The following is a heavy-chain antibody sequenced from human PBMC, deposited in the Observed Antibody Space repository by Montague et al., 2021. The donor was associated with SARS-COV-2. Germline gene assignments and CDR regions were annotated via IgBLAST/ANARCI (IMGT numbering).Heavy chain of an antibody. CDR3: ARQGDQLLLEYWFDP. V-gene: IGHV4-39*01. J-gene: IGHJ5*02. D-gene: IGHD2-2*01. CDR2: IYYSGST. Sequence: SETLSLTCTVFVGSISSSSYYWGWIRQPPGKGLEWIGCIYYSGSTYYNPSLKSRVTISVDTSKNQFSLKLSSVTAADTAVYYCARQGDQLLLEYWFDPWGQGTLVTVSS. CDR1: VGSISSSSYY.